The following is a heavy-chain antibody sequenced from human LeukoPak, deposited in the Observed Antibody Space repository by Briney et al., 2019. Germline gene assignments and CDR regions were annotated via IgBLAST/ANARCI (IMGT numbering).Heavy chain of an antibody. J-gene: IGHJ4*02. CDR1: GFVFSTFA. V-gene: IGHV3-64*01. CDR2: ISGNGGYT. D-gene: IGHD5-24*01. CDR3: ARDLFSGAEMATFDY. Sequence: PGGSLRLSCAASGFVFSTFAIHWVRQAPGKGLDYVSGISGNGGYTDYANSVKGRFTISRDNFKNTLYLQMGSLRAEDMAVYYCARDLFSGAEMATFDYWGRGSLVTVSS.